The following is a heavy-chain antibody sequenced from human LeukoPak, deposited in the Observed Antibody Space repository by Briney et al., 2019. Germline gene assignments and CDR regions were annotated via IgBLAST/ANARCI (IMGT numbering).Heavy chain of an antibody. V-gene: IGHV1-2*06. D-gene: IGHD3-16*02. Sequence: ASVKVSCKASGYTFTGYYMHWVRQAPGQGLEWRGRINPNSGGTNYAQKFQGRVTMTRDTSISTAYMELSRLRSDDTAVYYCARGGVYDYVWGSYRQPDFWGQGTLVTVSS. CDR1: GYTFTGYY. J-gene: IGHJ4*02. CDR3: ARGGVYDYVWGSYRQPDF. CDR2: INPNSGGT.